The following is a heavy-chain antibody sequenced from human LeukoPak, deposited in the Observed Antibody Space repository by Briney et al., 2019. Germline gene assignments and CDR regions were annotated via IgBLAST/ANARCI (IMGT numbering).Heavy chain of an antibody. D-gene: IGHD3-9*01. J-gene: IGHJ4*02. CDR2: ISYDGSNK. CDR1: GFTFSSYA. CDR3: TTDPDYDILTGYYTSPYYFDY. V-gene: IGHV3-30-3*01. Sequence: GRSLRLSCAASGFTFSSYAMHWVRQAPGKGLEWVAVISYDGSNKYYADSVKGRFTISRDNSKNTLYLQMNSLKTEDTAVYYCTTDPDYDILTGYYTSPYYFDYWGQGTLVTVSS.